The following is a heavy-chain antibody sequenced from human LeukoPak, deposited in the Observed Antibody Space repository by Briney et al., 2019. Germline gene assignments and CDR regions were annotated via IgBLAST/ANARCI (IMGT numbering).Heavy chain of an antibody. CDR2: IYYSGTT. Sequence: SETLSLTCSVSGGSINSYSWGWIRQPPGKRLEWIGYIYYSGTTNYNPSLKGRLTISLDTSKNQFSLNLNSVTAADTAVYYCARGGIPDYWGQGILVTVSS. V-gene: IGHV4-59*08. D-gene: IGHD2-21*01. CDR1: GGSINSYS. CDR3: ARGGIPDY. J-gene: IGHJ4*02.